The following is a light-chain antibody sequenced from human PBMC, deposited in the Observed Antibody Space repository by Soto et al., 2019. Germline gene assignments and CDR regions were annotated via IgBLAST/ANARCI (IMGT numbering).Light chain of an antibody. CDR2: GAS. CDR3: QQYGSSPEWT. Sequence: EIVLTQSPGTLSLSPGERASLSCRASQSVSSSYLAWCQQKPGQAPRLLIYGASTRATGIPDRFSGSGSGTYFTLTINRPEPEDFAVYYCQQYGSSPEWTFGQGTKVEIK. CDR1: QSVSSSY. V-gene: IGKV3-20*01. J-gene: IGKJ1*01.